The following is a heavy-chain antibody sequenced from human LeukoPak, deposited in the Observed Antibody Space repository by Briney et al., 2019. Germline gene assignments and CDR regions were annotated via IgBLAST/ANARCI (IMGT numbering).Heavy chain of an antibody. Sequence: SETLSLTCTVSGGSISSSSYYWGWIRQPPGKGLEWIGSIYYSGRTYYNPSLKSRVTISVDTSKNQFSLKLTSVTAADTAVYYCGRHYIDSGSYYWYFDLWGCGTLVTVSS. V-gene: IGHV4-39*01. CDR1: GGSISSSSYY. J-gene: IGHJ2*01. D-gene: IGHD1-26*01. CDR3: GRHYIDSGSYYWYFDL. CDR2: IYYSGRT.